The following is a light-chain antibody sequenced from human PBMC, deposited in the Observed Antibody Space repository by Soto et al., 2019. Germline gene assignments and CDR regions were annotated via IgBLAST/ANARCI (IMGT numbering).Light chain of an antibody. CDR3: QQYNNWPPFMYT. V-gene: IGKV3-15*01. CDR2: GAS. CDR1: QSVISSY. J-gene: IGKJ2*01. Sequence: EIVLTQSPVTLSLSPGERATRSCRASQSVISSYLAWYQQKPGQAPRLLIYGASTRATGIPARFSGSGSGTEFTLTISSLQSEDFAVYYCQQYNNWPPFMYTFGQGTKVDIK.